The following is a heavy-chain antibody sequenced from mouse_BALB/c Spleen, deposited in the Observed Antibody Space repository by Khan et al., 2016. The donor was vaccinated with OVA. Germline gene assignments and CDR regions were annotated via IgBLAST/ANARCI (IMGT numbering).Heavy chain of an antibody. CDR1: GFSLSRYN. CDR2: IWGGGGT. Sequence: QVQLKQSGPGLVAPSQSLSITCTVSGFSLSRYNIHWVRQPPGKGLEWLGMIWGGGGTDYNSTLKSRLSIRKDKSKCQVLLKMNSLQTDDTAMYYCARAYYRYDGYYAMDYWGQGTSVTVSS. D-gene: IGHD2-14*01. V-gene: IGHV2-6-4*01. CDR3: ARAYYRYDGYYAMDY. J-gene: IGHJ4*01.